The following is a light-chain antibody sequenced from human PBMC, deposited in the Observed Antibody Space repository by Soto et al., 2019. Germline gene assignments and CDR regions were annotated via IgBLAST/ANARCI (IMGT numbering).Light chain of an antibody. Sequence: DIEMTQPPSSLSAPVGDRVTITFRATRSISTNLDWYHQKPGKVPKLLVYAASTLQSGIPSRVSGNGSGTDFTLTISSLQAEEVATDDCLGYGSALFSVGEGLRLVTK. CDR1: RSISTN. J-gene: IGKJ5*01. CDR2: AAS. CDR3: LGYGSALFS. V-gene: IGKV1-27*01.